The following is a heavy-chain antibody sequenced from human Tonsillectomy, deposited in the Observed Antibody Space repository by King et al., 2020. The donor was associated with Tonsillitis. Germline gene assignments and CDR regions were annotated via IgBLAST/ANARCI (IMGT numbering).Heavy chain of an antibody. Sequence: QLQESGPGLVKPSQTLSLTCAVSGGSISSGGYSWSWIRQPPGKGLEWIGYIYYSGSTYYNPSLKSRVTISVDTSKNQFSLKLSSVTAADTAVYYCARGVWSGYAYYYDGMDVWGQGTTVTVSS. CDR3: ARGVWSGYAYYYDGMDV. V-gene: IGHV4-30-4*07. CDR1: GGSISSGGYS. CDR2: IYYSGST. D-gene: IGHD3-3*01. J-gene: IGHJ6*02.